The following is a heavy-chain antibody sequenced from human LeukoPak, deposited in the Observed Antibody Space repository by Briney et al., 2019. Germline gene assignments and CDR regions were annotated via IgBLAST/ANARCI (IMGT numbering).Heavy chain of an antibody. V-gene: IGHV4-59*01. CDR2: IYYSGST. J-gene: IGHJ4*02. CDR3: TRVGIHGQSDY. CDR1: GGSITNYY. Sequence: SETLSLTCAVSGGSITNYYWSWIRQSPGKGLEWIGYIYYSGSTKYNPSLQSRVTISVDTSNNHFSLKLNSVTAADTAVYYCTRVGIHGQSDYWGQGTLVTVSS.